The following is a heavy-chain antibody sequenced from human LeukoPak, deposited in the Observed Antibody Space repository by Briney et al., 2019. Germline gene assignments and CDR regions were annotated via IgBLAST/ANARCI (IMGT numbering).Heavy chain of an antibody. D-gene: IGHD3-16*02. CDR1: GGSLNSGGYY. CDR3: ARHVIRGLFRGMGV. Sequence: PSETLSLTCTVSGGSLNSGGYYWSWIRQPPGKGLEWIGYIYYTGSTNYNPSLKSRVTISVDTSKNQFSLKLSSVTAEDTAVYYCARHVIRGLFRGMGVWGQGTTVTVSS. V-gene: IGHV4-61*08. J-gene: IGHJ6*02. CDR2: IYYTGST.